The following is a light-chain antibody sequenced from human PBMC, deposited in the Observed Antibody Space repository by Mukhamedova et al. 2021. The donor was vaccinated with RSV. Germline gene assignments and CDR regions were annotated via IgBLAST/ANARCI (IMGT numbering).Light chain of an antibody. CDR2: DVT. CDR1: SSDVGAYNY. V-gene: IGLV2-23*02. J-gene: IGLJ3*02. Sequence: GTSSDVGAYNYVSWYQQHPGKAPELMIYDVTKRPSGVSNRFSGSKSGNPASLTISGLQAEDEADYYCCSYAGANTWGFGGGTNLTV. CDR3: CSYAGANTWG.